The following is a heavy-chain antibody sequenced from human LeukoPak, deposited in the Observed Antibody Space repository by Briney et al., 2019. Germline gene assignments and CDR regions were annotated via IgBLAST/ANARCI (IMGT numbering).Heavy chain of an antibody. CDR2: IYYSGST. D-gene: IGHD6-19*01. V-gene: IGHV4-61*01. CDR3: ARGGQWLYAYYYYYMDV. Sequence: SETLPLTCTVSGGSISSSSYYWSWIRQPPGKGLEWIGYIYYSGSTNYNPSLKSRVTISVDTSKNQFSLKLSSVTAADTAVYYCARGGQWLYAYYYYYMDVWGKGTTVTISS. J-gene: IGHJ6*03. CDR1: GGSISSSSYY.